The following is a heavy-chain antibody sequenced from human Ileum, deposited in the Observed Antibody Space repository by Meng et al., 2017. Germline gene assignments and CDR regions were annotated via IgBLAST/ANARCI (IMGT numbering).Heavy chain of an antibody. J-gene: IGHJ4*02. V-gene: IGHV5-51*01. CDR1: GYSFTSYW. CDR3: VRRLSVTGEPIDF. D-gene: IGHD6-19*01. CDR2: INPVNSDT. Sequence: GESLKISCKGSGYSFTSYWIGWVRQMPGKGLEWMVIINPVNSDTRYSPSFEGQVTISADKSISTAFLQWSSLKASDTAIYYCVRRLSVTGEPIDFWGQGTLVTVSS.